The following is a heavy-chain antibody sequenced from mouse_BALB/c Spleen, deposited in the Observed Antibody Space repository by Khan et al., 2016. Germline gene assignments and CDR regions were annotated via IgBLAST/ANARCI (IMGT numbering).Heavy chain of an antibody. CDR2: ISYDGTN. Sequence: EVQLQESGPGLVKPSQSLSLTCSVTGYSITSGYYWNWIRQFPGNKLEWMGYISYDGTNYYNPSLKNRISITRDTSKNHFFLKLNSVTSEDTATYDCSSDGGTGAFAYWGQGTLVTVSA. V-gene: IGHV3-6*02. J-gene: IGHJ3*01. CDR1: GYSITSGYY. CDR3: SSDGGTGAFAY.